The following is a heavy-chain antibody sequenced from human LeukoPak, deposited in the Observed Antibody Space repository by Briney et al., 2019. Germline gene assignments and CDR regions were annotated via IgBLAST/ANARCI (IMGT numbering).Heavy chain of an antibody. Sequence: TGGSLRLSCAASGFTFTDYWMTWVRQAPGKGLEWVANIKQDGSVKYYVDSVKGRFTISRDNAQHSLYLQMNSLRAEDTAVYYCARDEPDYWGQGTLVTVSS. J-gene: IGHJ4*02. CDR1: GFTFTDYW. CDR2: IKQDGSVK. CDR3: ARDEPDY. V-gene: IGHV3-7*01.